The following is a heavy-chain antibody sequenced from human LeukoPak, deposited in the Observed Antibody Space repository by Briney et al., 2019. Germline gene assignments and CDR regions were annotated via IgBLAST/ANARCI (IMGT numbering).Heavy chain of an antibody. Sequence: GTSLRLSCAAAGFTFSNYAMHWVRQAPGKGLEWVAVISYDGTNEYYADSVKGRFTISRDNSKNTLYLQMDSLRVEDTAVYYCARNRGATGYYWADYWGQGTLVSVS. CDR1: GFTFSNYA. CDR2: ISYDGTNE. J-gene: IGHJ4*02. CDR3: ARNRGATGYYWADY. D-gene: IGHD3-22*01. V-gene: IGHV3-30-3*01.